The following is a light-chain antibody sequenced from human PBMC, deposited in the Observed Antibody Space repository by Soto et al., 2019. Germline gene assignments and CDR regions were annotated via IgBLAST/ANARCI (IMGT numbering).Light chain of an antibody. V-gene: IGKV1-39*01. J-gene: IGKJ2*01. CDR3: QHSYSTPYT. CDR2: AAS. Sequence: DIQMTQSPSSLSASVGDRVTITCRASQSISSYLNWYQQKPGKAPNLLIYAASSLQSGVPSRFSGSGSGTDVTLTISSLQPEDFATYYCQHSYSTPYTFGQGTKLAIK. CDR1: QSISSY.